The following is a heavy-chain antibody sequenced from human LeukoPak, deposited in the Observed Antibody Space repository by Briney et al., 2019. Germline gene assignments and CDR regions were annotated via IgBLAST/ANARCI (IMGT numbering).Heavy chain of an antibody. CDR1: GGSISSGSYY. J-gene: IGHJ4*02. V-gene: IGHV4-61*02. CDR3: ARDLGGYEFDY. Sequence: PSETLSLTCTVSGGSISSGSYYWSWIRQPAGKGLEWIGRIYTSGSTNYNPSLKSRVTISVDTSKNQFPLKLSSVTAADTAVYYCARDLGGYEFDYWGQGTLVTVSS. D-gene: IGHD5-12*01. CDR2: IYTSGST.